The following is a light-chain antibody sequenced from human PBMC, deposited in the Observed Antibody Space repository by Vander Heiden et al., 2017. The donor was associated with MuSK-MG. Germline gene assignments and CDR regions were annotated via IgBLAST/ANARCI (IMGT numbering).Light chain of an antibody. J-gene: IGKJ1*01. CDR2: KAS. CDR1: QSISSW. V-gene: IGKV1-5*03. Sequence: DIQMTQSPSILSASVGDRVTITCRASQSISSWLAWYQQKPGKAPNLLIYKASNLQSGVPSRFSGSGSGTEFTLTISSLQPDDFATYYCQHYDNYPWTFGQGTKVEIK. CDR3: QHYDNYPWT.